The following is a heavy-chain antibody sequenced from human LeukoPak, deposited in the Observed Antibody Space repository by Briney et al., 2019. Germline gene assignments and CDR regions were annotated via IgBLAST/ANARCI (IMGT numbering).Heavy chain of an antibody. CDR3: ARDRRHIVVVTAILDY. J-gene: IGHJ4*02. Sequence: ASVKVSCKASGYTFTWYYMHWVRQAPGQGLEGMGWINPNSGGTNYTQKFQGRATMTRHTSIRTAYIVLSKLRSDDTDVYYCARDRRHIVVVTAILDYWGQGTLVTVSS. V-gene: IGHV1-2*02. CDR1: GYTFTWYY. CDR2: INPNSGGT. D-gene: IGHD2-21*02.